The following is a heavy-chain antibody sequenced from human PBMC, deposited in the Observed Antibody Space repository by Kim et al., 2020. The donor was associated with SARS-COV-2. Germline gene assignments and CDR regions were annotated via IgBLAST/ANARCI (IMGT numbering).Heavy chain of an antibody. D-gene: IGHD2-8*01. V-gene: IGHV3-33*01. CDR1: GFTFSSYG. CDR2: IWYDGSNK. CDR3: ARDQLYGDYYYYGMDV. J-gene: IGHJ6*02. Sequence: GGSLRLSCAASGFTFSSYGMHWVRQAPGKGLEWVAVIWYDGSNKYYADSVKDRFTISRDNSKNTLYLQMNSLRAEDTAVYYCARDQLYGDYYYYGMDVWGQGTTVTVSS.